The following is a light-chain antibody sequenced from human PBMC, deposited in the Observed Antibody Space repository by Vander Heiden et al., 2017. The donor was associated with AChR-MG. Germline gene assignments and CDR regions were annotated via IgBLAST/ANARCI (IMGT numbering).Light chain of an antibody. CDR2: DAS. Sequence: EIVLTQSPATLSLSPGERATLSCRASQSVSNSLAWYQQKPGQAPRLLIYDASNRATGTPARFSGSGFGTDFTLAISSLEPEDFAVYYWQQRTSTITFGQGTRLEIK. CDR3: QQRTSTIT. CDR1: QSVSNS. J-gene: IGKJ5*01. V-gene: IGKV3-11*01.